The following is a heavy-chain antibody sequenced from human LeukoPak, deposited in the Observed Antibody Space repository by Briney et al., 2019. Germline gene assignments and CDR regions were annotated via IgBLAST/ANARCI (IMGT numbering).Heavy chain of an antibody. Sequence: GGSLRLSCAASGFTFSSYWMSWVRQAPGKGLEWVANIKQDGSEKYYVDSVKGRFTISRDNAKNSLYLQMNSLRAEDTAVYYCARDQSYDILTGYYYFDYWGQRTLVTVSS. D-gene: IGHD3-9*01. CDR2: IKQDGSEK. V-gene: IGHV3-7*01. CDR3: ARDQSYDILTGYYYFDY. J-gene: IGHJ4*02. CDR1: GFTFSSYW.